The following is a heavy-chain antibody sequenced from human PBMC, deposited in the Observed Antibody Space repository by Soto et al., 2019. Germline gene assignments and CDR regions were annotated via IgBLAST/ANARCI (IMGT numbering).Heavy chain of an antibody. CDR1: GGAFSGYY. V-gene: IGHV4-34*01. CDR3: ARSRPSYYYGPGSFFAY. D-gene: IGHD3-10*01. Sequence: QVQLQQWGAGLVKPSETLSLTCTVYGGAFSGYYWSWIRQPPGKGLEWIGEINYSGSTNYNMSHKSRVTMSVGTSKNQVSLKLISVTAADTAVYYCARSRPSYYYGPGSFFAYWGQGTLVTVSS. CDR2: INYSGST. J-gene: IGHJ4*02.